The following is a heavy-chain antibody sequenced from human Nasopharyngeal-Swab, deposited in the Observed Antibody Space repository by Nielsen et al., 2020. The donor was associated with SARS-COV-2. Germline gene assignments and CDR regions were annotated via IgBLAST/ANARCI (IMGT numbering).Heavy chain of an antibody. V-gene: IGHV6-1*01. J-gene: IGHJ5*02. CDR3: ARGSQGTRWS. Sequence: SETLSLTFAISGDSVSSNTAAWSWIRQSPSRGLEWLVRTWYRSKWHYDYAESVKSRITINPDTTKNQFYLQLNSVTPEDTAVYYCARGSQGTRWSWGQGTLVTVSS. D-gene: IGHD2-15*01. CDR2: TWYRSKWHY. CDR1: GDSVSSNTAA.